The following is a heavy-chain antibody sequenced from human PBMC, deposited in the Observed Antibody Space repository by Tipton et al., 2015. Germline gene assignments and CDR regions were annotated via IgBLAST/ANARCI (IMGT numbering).Heavy chain of an antibody. D-gene: IGHD2-15*01. V-gene: IGHV1-69*01. Sequence: QSGAEVKKPGSSVKVSCKASGGIFSSFGISWVRQAPGQGLEWMGGIIPALGTANYAQKFQGRLTIGADGSTTTAYMELSSLTSEDTAVYYCARDCSGDRCYPGNNGMDVWGQGTTVFVSS. CDR1: GGIFSSFG. CDR2: IIPALGTA. J-gene: IGHJ6*01. CDR3: ARDCSGDRCYPGNNGMDV.